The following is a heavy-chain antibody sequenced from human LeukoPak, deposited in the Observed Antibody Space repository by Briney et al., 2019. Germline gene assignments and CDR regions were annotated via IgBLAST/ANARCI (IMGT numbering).Heavy chain of an antibody. J-gene: IGHJ3*02. D-gene: IGHD1-26*01. Sequence: GGSLRLSCVASGFTFSDYYMSWIRQAPGKGLGCVSYISSSGGTIYYADSVKGRCTISRDNAKNSLYLQMNSLRAEDTAVYYCARDREPTDAFDIWGQGTMVTVSS. CDR2: ISSSGGTI. CDR3: ARDREPTDAFDI. CDR1: GFTFSDYY. V-gene: IGHV3-11*01.